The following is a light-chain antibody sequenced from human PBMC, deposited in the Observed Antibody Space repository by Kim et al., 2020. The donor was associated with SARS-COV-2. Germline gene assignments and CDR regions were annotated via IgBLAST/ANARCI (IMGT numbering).Light chain of an antibody. CDR1: ESIAIY. V-gene: IGKV1-39*01. CDR2: GTS. Sequence: DIQMTQSPSSLSASVGDRVTITCRASESIAIYLNWYQQKPGAAPRLLIYGTSSLQSGVPSRFSGGGSTTEFTLTISSLQPEDFATYFCQQTYNVPIAFGQGTRLEIK. CDR3: QQTYNVPIA. J-gene: IGKJ5*01.